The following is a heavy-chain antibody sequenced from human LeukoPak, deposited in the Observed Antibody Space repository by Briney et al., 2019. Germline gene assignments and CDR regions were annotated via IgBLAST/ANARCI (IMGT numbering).Heavy chain of an antibody. CDR2: IYTSGST. V-gene: IGHV4-4*07. J-gene: IGHJ4*02. Sequence: SETLSLTCTVSGGSISSYYWSWIRQPAGKGLEWIGRIYTSGSTNYNPSLKSRVTMSVDTSKNQLSLKLTSVTAADTAVYYCASSRFSTQGAAAHFDYWGQGTLVTVSS. CDR1: GGSISSYY. D-gene: IGHD6-13*01. CDR3: ASSRFSTQGAAAHFDY.